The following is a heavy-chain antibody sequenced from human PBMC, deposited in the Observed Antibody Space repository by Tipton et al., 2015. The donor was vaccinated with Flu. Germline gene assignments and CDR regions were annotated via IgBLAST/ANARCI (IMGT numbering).Heavy chain of an antibody. CDR1: GFLVNSNS. CDR3: AKTTKYYDLLTGRSAYYIDD. CDR2: IYSGGST. D-gene: IGHD3-9*01. V-gene: IGHV3-53*01. Sequence: LSLTCAASGFLVNSNSMTWVRQTPGKGLEWVSIIYSGGSTFYADSVNGRFITSSDNSKNTLYLQMNSLRAEDTAVYYCAKTTKYYDLLTGRSAYYIDDWGQGTLVTVSS. J-gene: IGHJ4*02.